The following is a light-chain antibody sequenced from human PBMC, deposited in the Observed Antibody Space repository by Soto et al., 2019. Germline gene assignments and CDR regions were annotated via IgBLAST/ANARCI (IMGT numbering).Light chain of an antibody. CDR2: GVS. J-gene: IGLJ2*01. CDR3: SSYSTTYTVL. CDR1: SSDVGGYNY. Sequence: QSALTQPASMSGSPGQSITISCTGTSSDVGGYNYVSWYQQHPDRAPKLIIYGVSNRPSGVSIRFSGSKSANTASLTISGLQAEDEADYYCSSYSTTYTVLFGGGTKLTVL. V-gene: IGLV2-14*01.